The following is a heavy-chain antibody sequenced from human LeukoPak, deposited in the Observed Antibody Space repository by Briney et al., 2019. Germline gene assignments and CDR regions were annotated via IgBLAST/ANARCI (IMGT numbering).Heavy chain of an antibody. Sequence: PGGSLRLSCAASGFTFNTYGVTWVRQAPGKGLEWVSAITSSGGSTYYGDSVKGRFTISRDNSRNTLYLQMNSLRVDDTAVYYCARDLCWGCFDDWGQGNLVTVSS. J-gene: IGHJ4*02. CDR1: GFTFNTYG. CDR2: ITSSGGST. D-gene: IGHD3-10*02. V-gene: IGHV3-23*01. CDR3: ARDLCWGCFDD.